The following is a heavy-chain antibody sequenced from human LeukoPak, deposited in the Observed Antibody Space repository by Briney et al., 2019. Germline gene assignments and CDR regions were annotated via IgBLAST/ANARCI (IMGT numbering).Heavy chain of an antibody. CDR3: ASASPNAFDI. CDR2: INPSGGST. CDR1: GYTFTSYY. V-gene: IGHV1-46*01. Sequence: GASVKVSCKASGYTFTSYYMHWVRQAPGQGLEWMGIINPSGGSTSYAQKFQGRVTMTRDMSTSTVYIELSSLRSEDTAVYYCASASPNAFDIWGQGTMVTVSS. J-gene: IGHJ3*02.